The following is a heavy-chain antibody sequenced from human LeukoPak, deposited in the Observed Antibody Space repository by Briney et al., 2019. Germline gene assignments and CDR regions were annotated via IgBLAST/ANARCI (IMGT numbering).Heavy chain of an antibody. CDR3: ARDPHIVVVTATSLGYFDL. V-gene: IGHV3-30*04. CDR1: GFTFSSYA. Sequence: GRSLRLSCAASGFTFSSYAMHWVRQAPGKGLEWVAVISYDGSNKYYADSVKGRFTISRENSKNTLYLQMNSLRAEDTAVYYCARDPHIVVVTATSLGYFDLWGRGTLVTVSS. CDR2: ISYDGSNK. J-gene: IGHJ2*01. D-gene: IGHD2-21*02.